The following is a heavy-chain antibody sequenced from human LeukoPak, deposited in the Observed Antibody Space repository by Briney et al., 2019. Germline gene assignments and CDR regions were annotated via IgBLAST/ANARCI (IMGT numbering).Heavy chain of an antibody. V-gene: IGHV1-2*06. D-gene: IGHD3-22*01. CDR2: INPNSGGP. Sequence: ASVKVSCKASGYTFTSYYMHWVRQAPGQGFEWMGRINPNSGGPNYAQKFQGRVTMTRDTSITTAYMELSSLRSDDTAIYYCVKRGSGYFDSREAFDIWGQGTMVTVSS. J-gene: IGHJ3*02. CDR3: VKRGSGYFDSREAFDI. CDR1: GYTFTSYY.